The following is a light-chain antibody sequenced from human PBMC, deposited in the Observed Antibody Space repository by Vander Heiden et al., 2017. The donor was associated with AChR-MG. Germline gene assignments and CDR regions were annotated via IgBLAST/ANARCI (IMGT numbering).Light chain of an antibody. Sequence: QTVVTQEPSFSVSPGGTVTLTCGLSSGSVSTSYYPSWYQQTPGQAPRTLIYSTNTRSSGVPDRFSGSILGNKAALTITGAQADDEADYYCVLYMGSGYGWVFGTGTKVTVL. CDR2: STN. V-gene: IGLV8-61*01. CDR1: SGSVSTSYY. J-gene: IGLJ1*01. CDR3: VLYMGSGYGWV.